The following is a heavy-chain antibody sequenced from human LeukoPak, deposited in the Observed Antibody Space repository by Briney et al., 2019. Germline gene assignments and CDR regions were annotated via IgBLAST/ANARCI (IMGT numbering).Heavy chain of an antibody. Sequence: GSSVKVSCKASGFTFTSSAMQWVRQARGQRLEWIGWIGVGSGNTNYAQKFQERVTITRDMSTSTAYMELSSLRSEDTAVYYCAAVLNHYYDSSGYYYFDYWGQGTLVTVSS. D-gene: IGHD3-22*01. V-gene: IGHV1-58*02. J-gene: IGHJ4*02. CDR2: IGVGSGNT. CDR3: AAVLNHYYDSSGYYYFDY. CDR1: GFTFTSSA.